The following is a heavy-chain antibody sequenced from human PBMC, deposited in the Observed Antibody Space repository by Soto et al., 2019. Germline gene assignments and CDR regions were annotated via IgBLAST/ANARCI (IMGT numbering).Heavy chain of an antibody. Sequence: GASVKVSCKASGYTFTSYDINWVRQATGQGLEWMGWMNPNSGNTGYAQKFQGRVTMTRNTSISTAYIELSSLRSEDTAEYYYGRVLTRGYFDWLPSPYYYYYMDVWGKGTTVTVSS. CDR1: GYTFTSYD. J-gene: IGHJ6*03. V-gene: IGHV1-8*01. CDR2: MNPNSGNT. D-gene: IGHD3-9*01. CDR3: GRVLTRGYFDWLPSPYYYYYMDV.